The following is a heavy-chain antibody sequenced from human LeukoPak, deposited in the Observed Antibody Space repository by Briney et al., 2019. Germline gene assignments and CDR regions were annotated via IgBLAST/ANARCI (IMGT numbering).Heavy chain of an antibody. J-gene: IGHJ4*02. V-gene: IGHV3-74*01. Sequence: GGSLRLSCAASGFTFSSHWMHWVRQAPGKGLVWVSRINSDGSSISYADSVKGRFTISRDNAKNTLYLQMNSLRAEDTAVYYCARAPVAGDFDYWGQGTLVTVSS. CDR3: ARAPVAGDFDY. CDR1: GFTFSSHW. CDR2: INSDGSSI. D-gene: IGHD6-19*01.